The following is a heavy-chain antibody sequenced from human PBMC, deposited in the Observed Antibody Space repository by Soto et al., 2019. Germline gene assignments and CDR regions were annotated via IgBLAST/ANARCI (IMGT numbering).Heavy chain of an antibody. V-gene: IGHV3-15*07. CDR2: IKTSAGGGAT. CDR3: TTGSVEGI. CDR1: GFSFNEAW. J-gene: IGHJ6*02. Sequence: EVQLVESAGGLVKPGGSLRLSCVASGFSFNEAWMKWVRQAPGQGLEWVGRIKTSAGGGATNYAAPVQGRFTISRDDSKITLYLHMNSLRTEDTGSSYCTTGSVEGIWGQGTTVIVSS. D-gene: IGHD2-15*01.